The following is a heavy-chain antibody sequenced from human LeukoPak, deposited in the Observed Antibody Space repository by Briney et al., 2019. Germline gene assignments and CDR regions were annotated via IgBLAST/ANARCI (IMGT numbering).Heavy chain of an antibody. Sequence: GGSLRLSCAASGFTFSTYSMNWVRQAPGKGLEWVSSISSSGDYIYYADSVKGRFTISRDNAKNSLYLQMNSLRAEDTAVYYCARDPYSGSYGNYYYYFMDVWGKGTTVTISS. V-gene: IGHV3-21*01. CDR1: GFTFSTYS. D-gene: IGHD1-26*01. J-gene: IGHJ6*03. CDR3: ARDPYSGSYGNYYYYFMDV. CDR2: ISSSGDYI.